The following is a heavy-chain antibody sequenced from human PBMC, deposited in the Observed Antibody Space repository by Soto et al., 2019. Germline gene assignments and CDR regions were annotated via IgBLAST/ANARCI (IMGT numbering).Heavy chain of an antibody. CDR3: ARIHDGIKLVNLEYYFDH. V-gene: IGHV2-26*01. Sequence: QVTLKESGPVLVKPTETLTLTCTGSGFSLSNARMGVSWIRQPPGTALEWLSHIFSKDEKSYSTSLKSRLTISKDTSKRQVVLTMTNREPVDTATYYCARIHDGIKLVNLEYYFDHWCQGTLVTVSS. D-gene: IGHD1-1*01. CDR2: IFSKDEK. CDR1: GFSLSNARMG. J-gene: IGHJ4*02.